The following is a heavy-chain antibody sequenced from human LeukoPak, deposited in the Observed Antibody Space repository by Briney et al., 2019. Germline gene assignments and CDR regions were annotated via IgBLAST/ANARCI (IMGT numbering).Heavy chain of an antibody. D-gene: IGHD3-16*02. V-gene: IGHV4-34*01. J-gene: IGHJ4*02. Sequence: PSETLSLTCAVYGGSFSDYYWSWIRQPPGKGLEWIGEINHSGTTNYSPSRKSRVSISVDTSKNQFSLKLNSVTAADAAMYYCASHYSSGSYRYTGSFDSWGQGMLVNVSS. CDR2: INHSGTT. CDR1: GGSFSDYY. CDR3: ASHYSSGSYRYTGSFDS.